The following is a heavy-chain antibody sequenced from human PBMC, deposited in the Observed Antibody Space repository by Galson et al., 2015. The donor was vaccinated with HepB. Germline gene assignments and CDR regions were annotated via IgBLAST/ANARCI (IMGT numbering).Heavy chain of an antibody. CDR1: GFTFSIYA. J-gene: IGHJ1*01. D-gene: IGHD6-13*01. Sequence: SLRLSCAASGFTFSIYAMSWVRQAPGKGLEWVSVISGSGGSTYYADSVKGRFTISRDNSKNTLYLQMNSLRADDTAVYYCARSPKQQPTTIYFQHWGPGTLVPVSS. CDR2: ISGSGGST. CDR3: ARSPKQQPTTIYFQH. V-gene: IGHV3-23*01.